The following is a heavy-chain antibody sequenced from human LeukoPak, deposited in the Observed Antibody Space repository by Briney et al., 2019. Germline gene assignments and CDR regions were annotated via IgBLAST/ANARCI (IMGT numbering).Heavy chain of an antibody. J-gene: IGHJ4*02. Sequence: AGSLRLSCAASGFTFSSYEMNWVCQAPGKGLEWVSYISSSGNTIYYADSVKGRFTISRDNAKNALYLQMNSLRAEDTAVYYCARDHGSDWHYFDYWGQGTLVTVSS. CDR1: GFTFSSYE. CDR3: ARDHGSDWHYFDY. D-gene: IGHD6-19*01. CDR2: ISSSGNTI. V-gene: IGHV3-48*03.